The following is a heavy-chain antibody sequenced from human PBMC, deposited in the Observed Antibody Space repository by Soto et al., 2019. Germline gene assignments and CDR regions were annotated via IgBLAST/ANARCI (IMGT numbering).Heavy chain of an antibody. Sequence: QVQLVQSGAEVKKPGASVKVSCKASGYTFTNYGINWVRQAPGQGLEWLGWVSAYNGERRYAQRVQARVIMTTATSTTTAYRELRSLRSDDTAVYYCSRGTSMPASGDYWGQGTLVTVSS. CDR1: GYTFTNYG. CDR3: SRGTSMPASGDY. V-gene: IGHV1-18*01. J-gene: IGHJ4*01. CDR2: VSAYNGER. D-gene: IGHD2-2*01.